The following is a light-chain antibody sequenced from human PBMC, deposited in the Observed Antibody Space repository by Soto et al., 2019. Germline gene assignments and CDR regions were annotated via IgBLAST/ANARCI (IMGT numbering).Light chain of an antibody. J-gene: IGLJ2*01. CDR1: SSNIGAGYD. CDR3: QSYDSSLSGWKV. CDR2: GTS. V-gene: IGLV1-40*01. Sequence: QSVLTQPPSVSGAPGQRVTISCTGSSSNIGAGYDVHWYQQLPGTAPKLLIYGTSNRPSGVPDRFSGSTSGTSASLSITGLQAEDEADYYCQSYDSSLSGWKVFGGGTKLTVL.